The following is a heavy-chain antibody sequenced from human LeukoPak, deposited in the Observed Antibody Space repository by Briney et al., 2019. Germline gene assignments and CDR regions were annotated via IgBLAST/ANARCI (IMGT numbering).Heavy chain of an antibody. J-gene: IGHJ4*02. CDR2: INHSGST. CDR1: GGSFSGYY. CDR3: ARHRTGYSSGWYGSDY. D-gene: IGHD6-19*01. V-gene: IGHV4-34*01. Sequence: SETLSLTCAVYGGSFSGYYWSWIRQPPGKGLEWIGEINHSGSTNYNPSLKSRVTISVDTSKNQFSLKLSSVTAADTAVYYCARHRTGYSSGWYGSDYWGQGTLVTVSS.